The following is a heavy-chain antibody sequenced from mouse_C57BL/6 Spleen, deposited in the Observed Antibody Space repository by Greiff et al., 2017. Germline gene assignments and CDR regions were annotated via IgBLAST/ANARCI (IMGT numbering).Heavy chain of an antibody. J-gene: IGHJ4*01. Sequence: VQLVESGPGLVQPSQSLSITCTVSGFSLTSYGVHWVRQSPGKGLEWLGVIWSGGSTDYNAAFISRLSISKDNSKSQVFFKMNSLQADDTAIYYCARNDGYYLYYYAMDYWGQGTSVTVSS. CDR1: GFSLTSYG. V-gene: IGHV2-2*01. D-gene: IGHD2-3*01. CDR3: ARNDGYYLYYYAMDY. CDR2: IWSGGST.